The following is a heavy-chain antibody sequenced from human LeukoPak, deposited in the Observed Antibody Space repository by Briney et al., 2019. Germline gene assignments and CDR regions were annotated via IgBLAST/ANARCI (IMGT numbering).Heavy chain of an antibody. D-gene: IGHD3-22*01. CDR3: ARHLYDYDSSGYYRNWFDP. J-gene: IGHJ5*02. CDR2: IYYSGST. V-gene: IGHV4-39*01. CDR1: GGSISSSSYY. Sequence: SETLSLTCTVSGGSISSSSYYWGWIRQPPGKGLEWLGRIYYSGSTYYNPSLKSRVTISVDTSKNQFSLKLSSVTAADTAVYYCARHLYDYDSSGYYRNWFDPWGQGTLVTVSS.